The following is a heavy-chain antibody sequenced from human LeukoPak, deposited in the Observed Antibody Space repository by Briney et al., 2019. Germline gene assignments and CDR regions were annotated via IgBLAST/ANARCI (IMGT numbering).Heavy chain of an antibody. J-gene: IGHJ3*02. Sequence: GESLEISFQGSGYSFTSYWIGWVRQMPGKGLEWMGIIYPGDSDTRYSPSFQGQVTISADKSISTAYLQWSSLKASDTAMYYCASRSHSGSYPDAFDIWGQGTMVTVSS. CDR2: IYPGDSDT. V-gene: IGHV5-51*01. D-gene: IGHD1-26*01. CDR1: GYSFTSYW. CDR3: ASRSHSGSYPDAFDI.